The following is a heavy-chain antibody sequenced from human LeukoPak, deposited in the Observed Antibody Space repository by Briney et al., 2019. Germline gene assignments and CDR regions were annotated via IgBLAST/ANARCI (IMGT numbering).Heavy chain of an antibody. D-gene: IGHD3-22*01. CDR1: GGSFSGYY. CDR3: ARGPRFLAYCYDSSGYPHFDY. CDR2: INHSGST. V-gene: IGHV4-34*01. J-gene: IGHJ4*02. Sequence: SETLSLTCAVYGGSFSGYYWSWIRQPPGKGLEWIGEINHSGSTNYNPSLKSRVTISVDTSKNQFSLKLSSVTAADTAVYYCARGPRFLAYCYDSSGYPHFDYWGQGTLVTVSS.